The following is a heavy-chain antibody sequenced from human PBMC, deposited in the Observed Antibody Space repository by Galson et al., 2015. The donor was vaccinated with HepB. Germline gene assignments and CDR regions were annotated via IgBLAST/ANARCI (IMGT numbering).Heavy chain of an antibody. J-gene: IGHJ4*02. D-gene: IGHD1-14*01. CDR1: GFTFSSYY. Sequence: SLRLSCAASGFTFSSYYMHWVRQAPGKGLVWVSRIKSDGSTTDYADSVKGRFTISRDNAKNTLYLQMNSLRAEDTAVYYCHNLGTGGYWGQGTLVTVSS. V-gene: IGHV3-74*01. CDR3: HNLGTGGY. CDR2: IKSDGSTT.